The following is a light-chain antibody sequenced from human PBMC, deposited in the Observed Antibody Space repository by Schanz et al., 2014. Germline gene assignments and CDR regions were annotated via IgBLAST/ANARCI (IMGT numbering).Light chain of an antibody. CDR1: QSMNNF. J-gene: IGKJ1*01. CDR3: LQSYSTPPT. CDR2: TSS. V-gene: IGKV1-39*01. Sequence: DIQMTQSPPALSASVGDRVTITCRASQSMNNFLAWYQQKPGEAPRLLIYTSSSLERGVPARFSGSGSGTHFTLTISNLQPEDFATYYCLQSYSTPPTFGQGTKVEIK.